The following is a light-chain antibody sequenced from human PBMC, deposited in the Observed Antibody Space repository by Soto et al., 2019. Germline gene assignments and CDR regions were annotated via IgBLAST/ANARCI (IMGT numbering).Light chain of an antibody. V-gene: IGLV2-8*01. J-gene: IGLJ2*01. Sequence: SVLTQPPSASGSPGQSVTISCTGTRSDIGGYNYVSWYQQHPGKAPKLLIYEVNERPSGVPDRFSGSKSGNTASLTVSGLQAEDEADYYCSSFAGSLYVIFGGGTKLTVL. CDR2: EVN. CDR3: SSFAGSLYVI. CDR1: RSDIGGYNY.